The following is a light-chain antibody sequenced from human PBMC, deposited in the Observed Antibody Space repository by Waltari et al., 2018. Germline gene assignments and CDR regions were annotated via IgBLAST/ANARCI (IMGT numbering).Light chain of an antibody. CDR2: LEGSGSY. CDR3: ETWHSNTQV. J-gene: IGLJ2*01. V-gene: IGLV4-60*03. CDR1: SGHSSYI. Sequence: QPVLTQSSSASASLGSSVKLTCTLSSGHSSYIIAWHQQQPGKAPRYLMKLEGSGSYSKGSEAPDRFSRSSSVADRYLIISNIQSEDEADYYCETWHSNTQVFGGGTKLTVL.